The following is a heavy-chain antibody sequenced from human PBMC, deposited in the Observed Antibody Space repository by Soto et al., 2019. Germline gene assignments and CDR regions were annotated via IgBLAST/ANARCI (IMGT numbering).Heavy chain of an antibody. J-gene: IGHJ4*02. Sequence: EVQLLESGGGLVQPGGSLRLSCAASGFTFSSYAMSWVRQAPGKGLEWVSAISGSGGSTYYADSVKGRFTISRDNSKNTLYLQMNSLRAEDTAVSYCAKDLIVATIGIMGYWGQGTLVTVS. CDR2: ISGSGGST. CDR1: GFTFSSYA. CDR3: AKDLIVATIGIMGY. D-gene: IGHD5-12*01. V-gene: IGHV3-23*01.